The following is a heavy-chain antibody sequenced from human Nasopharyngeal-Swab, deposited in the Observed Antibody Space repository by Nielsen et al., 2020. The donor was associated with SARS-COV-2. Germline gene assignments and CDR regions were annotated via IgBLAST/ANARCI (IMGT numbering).Heavy chain of an antibody. J-gene: IGHJ4*02. Sequence: SVKVSCKASGGTFSSYAISWVRQAPGQGLEWMGGIIPIFGTANYAQEFQGRVTITADESTSTAYMELSSLRSEDTAVYYCAREGYYGSGSYAPFDYWGQGTLVTVSS. CDR1: GGTFSSYA. V-gene: IGHV1-69*13. CDR3: AREGYYGSGSYAPFDY. D-gene: IGHD3-10*01. CDR2: IIPIFGTA.